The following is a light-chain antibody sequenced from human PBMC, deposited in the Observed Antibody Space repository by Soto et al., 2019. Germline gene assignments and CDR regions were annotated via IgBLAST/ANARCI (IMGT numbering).Light chain of an antibody. CDR3: FSFTTTSTHV. V-gene: IGLV2-14*02. J-gene: IGLJ1*01. CDR2: EDT. Sequence: QSVLTQPASVSGSPGQSITISCTGTSSDVGNFNLVSWYQHHPGIAPKLMIYEDTKRPSGVSNRFSGSKSANTASLTISGLQADDEAEYFCFSFTTTSTHVFGTGTKVTVL. CDR1: SSDVGNFNL.